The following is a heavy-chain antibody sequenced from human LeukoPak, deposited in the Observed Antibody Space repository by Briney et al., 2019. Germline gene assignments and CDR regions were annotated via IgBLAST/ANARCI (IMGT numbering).Heavy chain of an antibody. D-gene: IGHD3-9*01. CDR3: AKDGAGLRYFDWLSSGGNYYYMDV. Sequence: GGSLRLSCAASGFTFCSYGMHWVRQAPGKGLEWVAFIRYDGSNKYYADSVKGRFTISRDNSKNTLYLQMNSLRAEDTAVYYCAKDGAGLRYFDWLSSGGNYYYMDVWGKGTTVTISS. CDR2: IRYDGSNK. J-gene: IGHJ6*03. V-gene: IGHV3-30*02. CDR1: GFTFCSYG.